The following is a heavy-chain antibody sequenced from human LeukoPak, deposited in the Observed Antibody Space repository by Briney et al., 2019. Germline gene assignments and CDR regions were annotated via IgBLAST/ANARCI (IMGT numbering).Heavy chain of an antibody. J-gene: IGHJ5*02. V-gene: IGHV4-30-4*01. CDR3: AREHPSITMVRGVIIPNWFDP. CDR2: IYYSGST. Sequence: PSETLSLTCTVPGGSISSGDYYWSWIRQPPGKGLEWIGYIYYSGSTYYNPSLKSRVTISVDTSKNQFSLKLSSATAADTAVYYCAREHPSITMVRGVIIPNWFDPWGQGTLVTVSS. D-gene: IGHD3-10*01. CDR1: GGSISSGDYY.